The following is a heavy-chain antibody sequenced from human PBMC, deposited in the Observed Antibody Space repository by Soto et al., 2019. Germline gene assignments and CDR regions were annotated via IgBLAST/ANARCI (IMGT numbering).Heavy chain of an antibody. D-gene: IGHD3-22*01. Sequence: GPLRLSGAASGCAFSSAWMSWVRQAPGKGLEWVGRLKSEAAGGTTDYAAPVKGRFTISRDDSKNTLYLQMNSLKTDDTAVYYCSYDSSRGDYWGLGTLVTVSS. V-gene: IGHV3-15*01. CDR2: LKSEAAGGTT. CDR1: GCAFSSAW. J-gene: IGHJ4*02. CDR3: SYDSSRGDY.